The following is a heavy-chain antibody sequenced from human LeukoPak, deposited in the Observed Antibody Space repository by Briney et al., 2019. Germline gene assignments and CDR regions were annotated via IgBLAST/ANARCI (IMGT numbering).Heavy chain of an antibody. J-gene: IGHJ3*02. D-gene: IGHD5-24*01. CDR3: AKDRKSRDLDSLDI. V-gene: IGHV3-9*01. CDR2: IDWNSGSV. CDR1: GFIFDDYA. Sequence: GGSLRLSCATSGFIFDDYAMHWVRQAPGKGLEWVSGIDWNSGSVGYADSVKGRFTISRDNVKNSLSLQMNGLRAEDTALYYCAKDRKSRDLDSLDIWGQGTMVTVSS.